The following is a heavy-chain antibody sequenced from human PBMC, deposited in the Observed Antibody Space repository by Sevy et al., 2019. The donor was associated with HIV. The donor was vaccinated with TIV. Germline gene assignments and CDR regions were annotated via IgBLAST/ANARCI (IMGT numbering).Heavy chain of an antibody. V-gene: IGHV3-73*01. D-gene: IGHD3-22*01. CDR2: IRSKANTYAT. Sequence: GGSLRLSCAASGFTFSGSAMHWVRQASGKGLEWVGRIRSKANTYATVYAASLKGRFTISRDDSKNTSFLQMNSLKTEYTAVYYCTRTKGLYGYYDSSGYQEDDAFDIWGQGTMVTVSS. CDR3: TRTKGLYGYYDSSGYQEDDAFDI. CDR1: GFTFSGSA. J-gene: IGHJ3*02.